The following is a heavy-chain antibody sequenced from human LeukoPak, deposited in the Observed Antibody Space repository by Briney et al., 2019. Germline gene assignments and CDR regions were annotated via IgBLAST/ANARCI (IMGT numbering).Heavy chain of an antibody. J-gene: IGHJ4*02. CDR1: GGSISSYY. Sequence: PSETLSLTCTVSGGSISSYYWSWIRQPPGKGLEWIGYIYYSGSTNYNPSLKSRVTISVDTSKNQFSLKLSSVTAADTAVYYCARPPHSGDYGRVVDYWGQGPLVTVSS. V-gene: IGHV4-59*01. D-gene: IGHD4-17*01. CDR3: ARPPHSGDYGRVVDY. CDR2: IYYSGST.